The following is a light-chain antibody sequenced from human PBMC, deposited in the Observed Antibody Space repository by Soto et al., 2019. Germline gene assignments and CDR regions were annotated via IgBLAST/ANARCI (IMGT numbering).Light chain of an antibody. J-gene: IGKJ1*01. CDR3: QQYNNWRT. Sequence: EIVMTQSPATLSVSPGERATLYCRASQSVSSNLAWYQQKPGQAPRLLIYGASTRATGIPARFSGSGSGTEFTLTISSLQSEDFAVYYCQQYNNWRTFGQGTKVDNK. V-gene: IGKV3-15*01. CDR2: GAS. CDR1: QSVSSN.